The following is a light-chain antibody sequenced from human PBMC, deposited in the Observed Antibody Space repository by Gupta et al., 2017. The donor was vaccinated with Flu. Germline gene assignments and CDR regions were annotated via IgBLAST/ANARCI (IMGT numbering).Light chain of an antibody. CDR3: MQGAHWPWA. CDR1: QGLVYSDGNTY. V-gene: IGKV2-30*01. Sequence: AVMTQPPLPLPVTLGQPASISCRSSQGLVYSDGNTYLHWFQQRPGQSPRRLIYQVSYRDSGVPDRFSGSGSGTDFTLKISRVEAEDVGMYFGMQGAHWPWAFGQGTTVEIK. J-gene: IGKJ1*01. CDR2: QVS.